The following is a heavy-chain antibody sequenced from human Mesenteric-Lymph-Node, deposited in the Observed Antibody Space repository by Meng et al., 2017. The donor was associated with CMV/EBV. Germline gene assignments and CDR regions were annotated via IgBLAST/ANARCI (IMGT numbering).Heavy chain of an antibody. CDR1: GYTFTNYA. Sequence: KTSGYTFTNYAIHWVRQAPGHRPEWMGWINTGNGKTIYSQNFQGRVTVSSDTSASAAYMELSSLRSEDTAVYYCATVYSADSGSPDYWGQGTLVTVSS. CDR3: ATVYSADSGSPDY. V-gene: IGHV1-3*04. CDR2: INTGNGKT. J-gene: IGHJ4*02. D-gene: IGHD3-10*01.